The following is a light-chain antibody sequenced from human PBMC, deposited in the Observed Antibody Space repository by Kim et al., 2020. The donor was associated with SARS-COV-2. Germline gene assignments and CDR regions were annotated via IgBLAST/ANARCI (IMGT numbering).Light chain of an antibody. V-gene: IGLV10-54*01. CDR1: SNNVGNQG. CDR2: RNN. J-gene: IGLJ3*02. Sequence: QTATLTCTGNSNNVGNQGSAWLQQHQGHPPKLLSYRNNNRPSGISERLSASRSGNTASLTITGLQPEDGADYYCSAWDSSLSAWVFGGGTKLTVL. CDR3: SAWDSSLSAWV.